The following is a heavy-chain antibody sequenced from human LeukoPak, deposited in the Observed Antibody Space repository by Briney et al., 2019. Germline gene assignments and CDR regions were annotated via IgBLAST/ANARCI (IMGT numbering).Heavy chain of an antibody. V-gene: IGHV1-46*01. J-gene: IGHJ4*02. Sequence: ASVKVSCKSSGYTFTTYYMHWVRQAPGQGLEWMGIINPSSGSTSYAQKFQGRVTMTRDTSTSTAYMELSSLRSEDTAIYYCARVLGAHRYGSIDHWGQGTLVTVSS. CDR2: INPSSGST. D-gene: IGHD5-18*01. CDR3: ARVLGAHRYGSIDH. CDR1: GYTFTTYY.